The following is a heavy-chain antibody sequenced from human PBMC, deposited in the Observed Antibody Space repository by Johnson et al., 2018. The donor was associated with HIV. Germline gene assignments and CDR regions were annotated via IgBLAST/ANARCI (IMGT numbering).Heavy chain of an antibody. D-gene: IGHD7-27*01. V-gene: IGHV3-11*04. CDR2: ISSSGSTI. CDR1: GFTFSDYY. Sequence: QVQLVESGGGVVQPGGSLILSCAASGFTFSDYYMSCILQAPGKGLEWVSYISSSGSTIYYADSVKGRFTIYRDNAKNSLYLPMSSLRAEYTAVYSCDLDWGAEGAFDNWGQGAMVTVSA. J-gene: IGHJ3*02. CDR3: DLDWGAEGAFDN.